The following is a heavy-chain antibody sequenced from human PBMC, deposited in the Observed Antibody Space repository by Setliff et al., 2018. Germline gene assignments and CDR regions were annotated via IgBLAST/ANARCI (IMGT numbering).Heavy chain of an antibody. D-gene: IGHD1-26*01. CDR2: IYPADSDT. J-gene: IGHJ3*02. Sequence: PGESLKISCKGSGYTFTNYWIAWVRQMPGKGLEYMGIIYPADSDTTYSPSFQGQVTISADKSINTAYLQWSSLKASDTAIYYCARVGPLTDDAFDIWGQGTMGTVS. V-gene: IGHV5-51*01. CDR1: GYTFTNYW. CDR3: ARVGPLTDDAFDI.